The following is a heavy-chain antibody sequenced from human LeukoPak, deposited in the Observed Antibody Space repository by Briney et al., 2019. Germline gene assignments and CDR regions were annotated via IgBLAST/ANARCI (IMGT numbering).Heavy chain of an antibody. CDR1: GYTFTNYA. Sequence: ASVKVSCKASGYTFTNYAINWVRQAPGQGLEWMGWINTNTGNPTFAQGFTGRFVFSLDTSVSTTYLQISSLKAEDTAVYYCARDPGDDNVVPGDPWGQGTLVTVSS. CDR2: INTNTGNP. CDR3: ARDPGDDNVVPGDP. J-gene: IGHJ5*02. D-gene: IGHD2-2*01. V-gene: IGHV7-4-1*02.